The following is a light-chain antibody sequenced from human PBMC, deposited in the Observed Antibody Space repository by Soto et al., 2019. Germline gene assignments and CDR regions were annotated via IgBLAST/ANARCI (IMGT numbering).Light chain of an antibody. Sequence: EIVLTQSPATLSLSPGERATLSCRASQSVSSYLAWYQQKPGQAPRLLIYDASNRATGIPARFSGSGSGTDFTPTISSLEPEDFAVYYCQQRSNWPLSWTFGQGTKVEIK. CDR2: DAS. CDR3: QQRSNWPLSWT. V-gene: IGKV3-11*01. J-gene: IGKJ1*01. CDR1: QSVSSY.